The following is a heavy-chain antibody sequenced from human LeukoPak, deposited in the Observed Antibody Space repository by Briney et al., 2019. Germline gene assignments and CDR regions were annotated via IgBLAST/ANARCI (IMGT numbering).Heavy chain of an antibody. CDR3: ASLDSNFWFDP. CDR1: GLTFSSYAMH. J-gene: IGHJ5*02. Sequence: LRLSCAASGLTFSSYAMHWIRQPPGKGLEWIGYIYYSGSTYYNPSLKSRVTISVDTSKNQFSLKLSSVTAADTAVYYCASLDSNFWFDPWGQGTLVTVSS. CDR2: IYYSGST. V-gene: IGHV4-30-4*01. D-gene: IGHD3-22*01.